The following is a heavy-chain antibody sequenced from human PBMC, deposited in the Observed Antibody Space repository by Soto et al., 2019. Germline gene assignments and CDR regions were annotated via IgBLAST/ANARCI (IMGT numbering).Heavy chain of an antibody. CDR2: ISSSSRTI. CDR1: GFTFSSYS. D-gene: IGHD5-12*01. V-gene: IGHV3-48*01. J-gene: IGHJ5*02. Sequence: EVQLVESGGGLVQPGGSLRLSCAASGFTFSSYSRNWVRQAPGKGLEWVSCISSSSRTIYCADSVKGRFTISRDNAKNSLYLQMNSLRAEDTAVYYCAREWDGDGYNSGWFDPWGQGTLVTVSS. CDR3: AREWDGDGYNSGWFDP.